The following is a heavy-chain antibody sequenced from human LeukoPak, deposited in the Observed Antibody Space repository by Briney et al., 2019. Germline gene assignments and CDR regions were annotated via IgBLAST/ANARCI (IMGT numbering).Heavy chain of an antibody. V-gene: IGHV3-30*18. CDR3: AKDIYYDSSGYRGYFDY. D-gene: IGHD3-22*01. CDR1: GFTFSGYA. J-gene: IGHJ4*02. Sequence: GGSLRLSCAASGFTFSGYAMHWVRQAPGKGLEWVAVMSYDGSSKYYVDSVKGRFTVSRDNSKNTLYLRMNSLRAEDTAVYYCAKDIYYDSSGYRGYFDYWGQGTLVTVSS. CDR2: MSYDGSSK.